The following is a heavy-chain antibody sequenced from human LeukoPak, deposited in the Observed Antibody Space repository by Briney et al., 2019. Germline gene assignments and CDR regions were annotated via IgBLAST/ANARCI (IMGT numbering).Heavy chain of an antibody. CDR3: ARVHRGTGRIAAAGAHNWFDP. D-gene: IGHD6-13*01. J-gene: IGHJ5*02. Sequence: GASVKVSCKASGYTFTGYYMHWVRQAPGQGLEWMGWINPNSGGTNYAQKFQGRVTMTRDTSISTAYMELSRLRSDDTAVYYCARVHRGTGRIAAAGAHNWFDPWGQGTLVTVSS. CDR2: INPNSGGT. CDR1: GYTFTGYY. V-gene: IGHV1-2*02.